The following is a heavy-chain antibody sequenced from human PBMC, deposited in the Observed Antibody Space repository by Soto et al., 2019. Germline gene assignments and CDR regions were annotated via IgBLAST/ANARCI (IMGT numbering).Heavy chain of an antibody. CDR1: GDSVSSNSAA. Sequence: PSQTLSLTCAISGDSVSSNSAAWNWIRQSPSRGLEWLGRTYYRSRWYNDYTVSVKSRITVNPDTSKNQYSLHLNSVTPEDTVFFYCAGTTSLQWYYMDVWDKGTTVTVSS. CDR3: AGTTSLQWYYMDV. J-gene: IGHJ6*03. D-gene: IGHD1-7*01. V-gene: IGHV6-1*01. CDR2: TYYRSRWYN.